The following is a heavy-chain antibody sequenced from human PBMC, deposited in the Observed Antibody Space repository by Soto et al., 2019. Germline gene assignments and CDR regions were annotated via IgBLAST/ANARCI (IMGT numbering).Heavy chain of an antibody. CDR2: ISSGSSTI. J-gene: IGHJ3*01. V-gene: IGHV3-48*01. CDR1: GFTFSSYS. Sequence: GGSLRLSCAASGFTFSSYSMNWVRQAPGKGLEWVSYISSGSSTIYYADSVKGRFTISRDNAQNSLYLQMNSLRAEDTAVYYCAKTYSSGRGAFDVWGQGTMVTVSS. D-gene: IGHD6-19*01. CDR3: AKTYSSGRGAFDV.